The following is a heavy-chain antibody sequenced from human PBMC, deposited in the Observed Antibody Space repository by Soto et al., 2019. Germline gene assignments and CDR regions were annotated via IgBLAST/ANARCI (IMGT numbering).Heavy chain of an antibody. J-gene: IGHJ4*02. D-gene: IGHD3-10*01. Sequence: EVQLLESGGGLVQPGGSLRLFCAASGFTFSSYAMSWVRQAPGKGLEWVSAISGSGGSTYYADSVKGRFTISRDNSKNTLYLQMNSRRAEDTAVYYCAKDVLWFGELFEPPPLYYSGQGTLVTVSS. CDR2: ISGSGGST. CDR3: AKDVLWFGELFEPPPLYY. CDR1: GFTFSSYA. V-gene: IGHV3-23*01.